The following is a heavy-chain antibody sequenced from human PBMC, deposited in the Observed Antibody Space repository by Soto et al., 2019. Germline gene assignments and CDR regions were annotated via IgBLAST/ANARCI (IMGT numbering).Heavy chain of an antibody. CDR3: ARARLRLGELSLIGYLDY. V-gene: IGHV3-30*15. J-gene: IGHJ4*02. CDR2: ISYDGINE. CDR1: GFTFTSYA. Sequence: QVQLVESGGSVVQPGRSLRLSCEASGFTFTSYAMHWVRQAPGKGLEWVAVISYDGINEYYADSVKGRFTTSRDNSKNTLFLQMSSLRVEDTAVYYCARARLRLGELSLIGYLDYWGQGTLVTVSS. D-gene: IGHD3-16*02.